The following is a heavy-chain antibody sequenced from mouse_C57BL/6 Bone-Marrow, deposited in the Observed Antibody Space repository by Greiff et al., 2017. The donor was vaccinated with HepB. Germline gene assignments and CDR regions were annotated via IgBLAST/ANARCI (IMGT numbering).Heavy chain of an antibody. D-gene: IGHD1-1*01. V-gene: IGHV1-52*01. CDR2: IDPSDSET. CDR1: GYTFTSYW. CDR3: ARVYYYGSSLFDY. J-gene: IGHJ2*01. Sequence: VQLQQPGAELVRPGSSVKLSCKASGYTFTSYWMHWVKQRPIQGLEWIGNIDPSDSETHYNQKFKDKATLTVDKSSSTAYMQLSSLTSEDSAVYYCARVYYYGSSLFDYWGQGTTLTVSS.